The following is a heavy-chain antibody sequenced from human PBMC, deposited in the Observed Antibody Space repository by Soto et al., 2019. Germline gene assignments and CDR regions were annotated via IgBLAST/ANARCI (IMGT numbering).Heavy chain of an antibody. Sequence: GGSLRLSCAASGFTFSSYAMSWVRQAPGKGLEWVSAISGSGGSTYYADSVKGRFTISRDNSKNTLYLQMNSLRAEDTAVYYCAKDILRYFDWSEPYLTNWFDPWGQGTLVTVSS. V-gene: IGHV3-23*01. CDR1: GFTFSSYA. D-gene: IGHD3-9*01. CDR3: AKDILRYFDWSEPYLTNWFDP. CDR2: ISGSGGST. J-gene: IGHJ5*02.